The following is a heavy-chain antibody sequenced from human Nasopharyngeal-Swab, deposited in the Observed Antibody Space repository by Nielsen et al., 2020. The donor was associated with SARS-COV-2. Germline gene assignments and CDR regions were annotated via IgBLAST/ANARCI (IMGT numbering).Heavy chain of an antibody. CDR2: MNPNSGNT. J-gene: IGHJ4*02. V-gene: IGHV1-8*01. D-gene: IGHD5-18*01. CDR3: ARAGKIQLWFNSLYYFDY. Sequence: WVRQVSGQGLEWMGWMNPNSGNTGYAQKFQGRVTMTRNTSISTAYMELSSLRSEDTAVYYCARAGKIQLWFNSLYYFDYWGQGTLVTVSS.